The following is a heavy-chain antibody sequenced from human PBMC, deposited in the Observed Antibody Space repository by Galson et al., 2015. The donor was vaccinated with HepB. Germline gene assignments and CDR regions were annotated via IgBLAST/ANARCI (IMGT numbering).Heavy chain of an antibody. CDR1: GYTFTSYA. D-gene: IGHD3-22*01. V-gene: IGHV1-3*01. CDR3: ARYYYYDSSGYYYYYGMDV. J-gene: IGHJ6*02. Sequence: SVKVSCKASGYTFTSYAMHWVRQAPGQRLEWMGWINAGNGNTKYSQKFQGRVTITRDTSASTAYMELSSLRSEGTAVYYCARYYYYDSSGYYYYYGMDVWGQGTTVTVSS. CDR2: INAGNGNT.